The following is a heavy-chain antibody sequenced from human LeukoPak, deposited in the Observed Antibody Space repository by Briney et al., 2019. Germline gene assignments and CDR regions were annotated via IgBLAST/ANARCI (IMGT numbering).Heavy chain of an antibody. Sequence: SGPALVKPTQTLTLTCTSSGFSLSTSGMRVSWIRQPPGKALEWLARIDWDDDKFYSTSLKARLTISKDTSKNQVVLTMTNMDPVDTATYYCARESQPPGYYYYYMDVWGKGTTVTVSS. J-gene: IGHJ6*03. CDR1: GFSLSTSGMR. V-gene: IGHV2-70*04. CDR3: ARESQPPGYYYYYMDV. CDR2: IDWDDDK.